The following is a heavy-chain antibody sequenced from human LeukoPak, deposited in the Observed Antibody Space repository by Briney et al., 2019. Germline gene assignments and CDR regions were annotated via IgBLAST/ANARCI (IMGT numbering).Heavy chain of an antibody. Sequence: PSDTLSLTCTVSGDSISSSDYYWGWIRQPPGKGLEWIGSISYSGTAYYNPSLKSRVTMSVDTSKSQFALKLSSVTAADTAMYYCARHLSYGGNSAWGYWGQGTLVTVSS. CDR3: ARHLSYGGNSAWGY. J-gene: IGHJ4*02. CDR2: ISYSGTA. V-gene: IGHV4-39*01. CDR1: GDSISSSDYY. D-gene: IGHD4-23*01.